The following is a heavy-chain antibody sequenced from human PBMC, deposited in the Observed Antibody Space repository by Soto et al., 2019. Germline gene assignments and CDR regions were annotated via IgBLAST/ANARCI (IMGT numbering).Heavy chain of an antibody. D-gene: IGHD4-4*01. CDR2: IKTDESEK. CDR3: VRGGSNYAS. Sequence: EVQLVESGGGLVQPGGSLRLSCTASGFTFSDSWMTWVRQAPGKGLAWEARIKTDESEKKYADSVKGRFSISRDKAKNSMYLQMDSLRGEDTAVYYCVRGGSNYASWGQGTLVTVSS. V-gene: IGHV3-7*01. CDR1: GFTFSDSW. J-gene: IGHJ5*02.